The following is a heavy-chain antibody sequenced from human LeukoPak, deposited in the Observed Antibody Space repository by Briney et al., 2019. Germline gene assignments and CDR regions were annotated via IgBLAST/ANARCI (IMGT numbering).Heavy chain of an antibody. V-gene: IGHV1-69*13. J-gene: IGHJ6*03. CDR2: IIPIFGTA. Sequence: GASVKVSCKASGGTFSSYAVSWVRQAPGQGLEWMGGIIPIFGTANYAQKFQGRVTITADESTSTAYMELSSLRSEDTAVYYCARSPYSGYDYYYYYYMDVWGKGTTVTIS. CDR1: GGTFSSYA. CDR3: ARSPYSGYDYYYYYYMDV. D-gene: IGHD5-12*01.